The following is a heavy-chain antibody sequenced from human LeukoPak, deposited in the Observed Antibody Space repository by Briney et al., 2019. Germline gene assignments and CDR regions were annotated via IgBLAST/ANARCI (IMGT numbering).Heavy chain of an antibody. D-gene: IGHD4-17*01. V-gene: IGHV4-59*08. CDR2: IYSSGST. J-gene: IGHJ3*02. CDR1: GGSISSYY. Sequence: SETLSLTCIVSGGSISSYYWSWIRQPPGKGLEWIGYIYSSGSTNSNPSLKCRVTISGDTSKSQFSLKMCSVTTADTAVDYGASQRDYADYLDAFDIWGQGTMVTVSS. CDR3: ASQRDYADYLDAFDI.